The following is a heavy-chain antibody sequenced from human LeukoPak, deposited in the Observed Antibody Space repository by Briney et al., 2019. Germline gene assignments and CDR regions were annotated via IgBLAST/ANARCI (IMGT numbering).Heavy chain of an antibody. CDR2: ISGGGDTT. J-gene: IGHJ4*02. CDR1: GFIFSNYD. Sequence: GGSLRLSCAASGFIFSNYDMRWVRQAPGKGLEWVSAISGGGDTTYYADSVKGRFTISRDTSKNTVYLQMNSLRAEDTAVYYCAKDRNYVDLDYFDYWGQGTLVTVSS. V-gene: IGHV3-23*01. D-gene: IGHD3-16*01. CDR3: AKDRNYVDLDYFDY.